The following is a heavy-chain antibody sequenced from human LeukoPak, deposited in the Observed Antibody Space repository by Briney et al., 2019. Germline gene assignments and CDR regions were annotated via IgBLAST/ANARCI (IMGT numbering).Heavy chain of an antibody. CDR2: ISYDGSNQ. D-gene: IGHD6-19*01. V-gene: IGHV3-30*18. J-gene: IGHJ4*02. Sequence: GGSLRLSCAASGITFSSFGMHWVRQSPGKGLEWVAVISYDGSNQYYADSVKGRFTISRDNSKNTLFMQMNSLRAEDTAVYYCAKDKSIAVAGTNDYFDYWGQGTLVTVSS. CDR1: GITFSSFG. CDR3: AKDKSIAVAGTNDYFDY.